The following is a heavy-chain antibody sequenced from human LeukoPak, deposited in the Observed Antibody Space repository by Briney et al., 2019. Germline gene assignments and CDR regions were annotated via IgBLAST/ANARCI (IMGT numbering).Heavy chain of an antibody. D-gene: IGHD4-11*01. CDR3: ARDSGNYLNWNFDY. Sequence: ASVKVSCKASGYTFTGYYMHWVRQAPGQGLEWMGWINPNSGGTNYAQKFQGRVTMTRDTSISTAYMELSRLRSDGTAVYYCARDSGNYLNWNFDYWGQGTLVTVSS. CDR2: INPNSGGT. CDR1: GYTFTGYY. J-gene: IGHJ4*02. V-gene: IGHV1-2*02.